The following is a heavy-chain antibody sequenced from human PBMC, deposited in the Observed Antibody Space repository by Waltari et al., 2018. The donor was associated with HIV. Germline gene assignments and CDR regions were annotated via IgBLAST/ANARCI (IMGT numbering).Heavy chain of an antibody. J-gene: IGHJ1*01. CDR1: GYPLSAFS. V-gene: IGHV1-24*01. CDR3: VTLYNESPLYSNF. Sequence: QLIQSTSELKRPGASVTISCKVSGYPLSAFSMQGVRQGRGQRLEWMGGFDPKNGKPVYSQRFWGRVSLAEDTSEDTAFLELNRLTSDDTAVYYCVTLYNESPLYSNFWGQGTLVTV. D-gene: IGHD2-15*01. CDR2: FDPKNGKP.